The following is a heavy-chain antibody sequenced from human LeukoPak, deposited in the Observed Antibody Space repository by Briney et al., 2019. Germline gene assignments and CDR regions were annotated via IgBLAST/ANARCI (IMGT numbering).Heavy chain of an antibody. CDR3: AVMVRGVHQAFDY. V-gene: IGHV1-8*01. Sequence: ASVKVSCKASGYTFTGYDINWVRQATGQGLEWMGWMNPNSGNTGYAQKFQGRVTMTRNTSISTAYMELSSLRSEDTAVYYCAVMVRGVHQAFDYWGQGTLVTVSS. D-gene: IGHD3-10*01. CDR2: MNPNSGNT. J-gene: IGHJ4*02. CDR1: GYTFTGYD.